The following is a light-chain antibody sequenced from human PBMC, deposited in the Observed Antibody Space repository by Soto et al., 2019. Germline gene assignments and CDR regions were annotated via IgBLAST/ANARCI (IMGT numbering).Light chain of an antibody. Sequence: AIPLTQSPSSLSASVGDRVTITCRASQGISSGVAWYQQKPGRAPDLLIYDASSLQSGVPSRFSDSGSGTDFTLTISSLQPEDFATYYCQQFNGYPITFGQGTRLEIK. CDR3: QQFNGYPIT. CDR2: DAS. CDR1: QGISSG. J-gene: IGKJ5*01. V-gene: IGKV1-13*02.